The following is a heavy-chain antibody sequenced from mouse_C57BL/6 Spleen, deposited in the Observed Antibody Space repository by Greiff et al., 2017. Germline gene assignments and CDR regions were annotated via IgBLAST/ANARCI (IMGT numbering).Heavy chain of an antibody. D-gene: IGHD1-3*01. Sequence: VQLQQPGAELVKPGASVKLSCKASGYTFTSYWMHWVKQRPGQGLEWIGMIHPNSGSTNSNEKFKRKATLTVDKSSSTAYMQLSSLTSEDSAVYYCASPITGLGAMDYWGQGTSVTVSS. J-gene: IGHJ4*01. CDR3: ASPITGLGAMDY. V-gene: IGHV1-64*01. CDR1: GYTFTSYW. CDR2: IHPNSGST.